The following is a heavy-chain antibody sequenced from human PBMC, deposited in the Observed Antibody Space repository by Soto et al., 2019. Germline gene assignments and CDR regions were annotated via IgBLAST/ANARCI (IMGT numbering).Heavy chain of an antibody. Sequence: SETLSLTCTVSGGSISSYYWIWIRRPPGKGLEWIGYIYYSGSTNYNPSLKSRVTISVDTSKNQFSLKLSSVTAADTAVDYCARAYGGYAEYWGQGALVTVSS. CDR3: ARAYGGYAEY. J-gene: IGHJ4*02. CDR2: IYYSGST. CDR1: GGSISSYY. V-gene: IGHV4-59*01. D-gene: IGHD5-12*01.